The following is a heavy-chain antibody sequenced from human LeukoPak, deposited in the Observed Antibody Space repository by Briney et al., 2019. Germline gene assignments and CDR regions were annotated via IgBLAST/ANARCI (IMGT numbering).Heavy chain of an antibody. CDR3: VKITSVTGGDC. CDR2: ISNNGGSS. D-gene: IGHD1-14*01. CDR1: GFTFSAYA. Sequence: PGGSLRLSCSASGFTFSAYAMYWVRQAPGKGLEYVSGISNNGGSSFYADSVKGRFTISRDNSKNTLYLQMSSLRAEDTAVYYCVKITSVTGGDCWGQGTQVTVSS. V-gene: IGHV3-64D*09. J-gene: IGHJ4*02.